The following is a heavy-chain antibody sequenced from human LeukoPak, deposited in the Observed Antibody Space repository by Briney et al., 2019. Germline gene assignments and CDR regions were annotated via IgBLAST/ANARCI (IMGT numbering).Heavy chain of an antibody. V-gene: IGHV3-30*18. J-gene: IGHJ5*02. Sequence: GGSLRLSCAASGFTFSSCGMHWVRQAPGKGLEWVAVISYDGSNKYYADSVKGRFTISRDNSKNTLYVQMNSLRAEDTAIYYCAKDWSGNYNWSDPWGQGTLVTASS. CDR2: ISYDGSNK. CDR3: AKDWSGNYNWSDP. D-gene: IGHD3-3*01. CDR1: GFTFSSCG.